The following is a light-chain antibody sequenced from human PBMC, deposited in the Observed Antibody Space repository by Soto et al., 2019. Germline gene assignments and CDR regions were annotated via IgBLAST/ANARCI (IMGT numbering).Light chain of an antibody. CDR3: QQDNSFPIT. V-gene: IGKV1-5*01. J-gene: IGKJ5*01. CDR1: QDISGW. CDR2: DAS. Sequence: ELTQCPSTLYESVGGRVILPSRASQDISGWLAWYQKKPGKAPKLLVFDASSLEDGVPSRFSGSGSGTEFTLTISRLQTEDVATYYCQQDNSFPITFGQGTRLEI.